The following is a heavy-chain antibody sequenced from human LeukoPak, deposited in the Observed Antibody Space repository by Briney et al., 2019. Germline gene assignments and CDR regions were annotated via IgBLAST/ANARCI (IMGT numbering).Heavy chain of an antibody. J-gene: IGHJ5*02. D-gene: IGHD3-22*01. CDR3: ARVFEGYYDSSGQNWFDP. Sequence: SQTLSLTCTVSGGSISSGDYYWGWIRQPPGKGLEWIGYIYYSGSTYYNPSLKSRVTISVDTSKNQFSLKLSSVTAADTAVYYCARVFEGYYDSSGQNWFDPWGQGTLVTVSS. CDR2: IYYSGST. V-gene: IGHV4-30-4*08. CDR1: GGSISSGDYY.